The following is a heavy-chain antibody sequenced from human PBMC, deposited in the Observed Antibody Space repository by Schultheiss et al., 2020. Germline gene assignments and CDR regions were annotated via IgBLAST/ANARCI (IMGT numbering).Heavy chain of an antibody. V-gene: IGHV3-73*01. CDR3: TTVSGDSN. Sequence: GESLKISCAASGFTFSGSAMHWVRQASGKGLEWVGRIRSKANSYATAYAASVKGRFTISRDDSKNTLYLQMNSLKTEDTAVYYCTTVSGDSNWGQGTLVTVSS. D-gene: IGHD4-17*01. CDR2: IRSKANSYAT. J-gene: IGHJ4*02. CDR1: GFTFSGSA.